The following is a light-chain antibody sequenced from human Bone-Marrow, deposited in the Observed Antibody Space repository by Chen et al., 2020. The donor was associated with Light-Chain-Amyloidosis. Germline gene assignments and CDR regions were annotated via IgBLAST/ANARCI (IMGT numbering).Light chain of an antibody. Sequence: QSALTQPASVSGSPGQSITISCTGTSSDVGSYNLVSWYQQHPGKAPKFMIYEVNKRPSGVSNRFAGSKSGNTASLTISGLQAEDAADYYCCSYAGSSTVVFGGGTKVTVL. J-gene: IGLJ3*02. CDR3: CSYAGSSTVV. V-gene: IGLV2-23*02. CDR2: EVN. CDR1: SSDVGSYNL.